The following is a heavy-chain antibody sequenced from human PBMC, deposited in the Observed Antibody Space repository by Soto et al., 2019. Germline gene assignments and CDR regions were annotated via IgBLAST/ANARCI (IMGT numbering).Heavy chain of an antibody. CDR1: GFSFSSYG. J-gene: IGHJ6*02. CDR2: TTYDGGIK. D-gene: IGHD1-1*01. V-gene: IGHV3-30*03. CDR3: AGALENPYFYYGLNV. Sequence: TGGSLRLSCAASGFSFSSYGMEWVRLAPGKGLEWVAATTYDGGIKHYVDSVKGRFTISRDNSKNTLYLQMNSLRVEDTATYYCAGALENPYFYYGLNVRGQGTTVTVS.